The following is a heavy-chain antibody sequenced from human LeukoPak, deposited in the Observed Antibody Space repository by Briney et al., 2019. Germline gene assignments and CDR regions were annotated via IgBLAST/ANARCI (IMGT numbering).Heavy chain of an antibody. CDR2: ISSSSSYI. J-gene: IGHJ4*02. V-gene: IGHV3-21*01. Sequence: GGSLRLSCAASGFTFSSYSMNWVRQAPGKGLEWVSSISSSSSYIYYADSVKGRFTISRDNAKNSLYLQMNSLRAEDTAVYYCASSYSGSYSAFDYWGQGTLVTVSS. D-gene: IGHD1-26*01. CDR1: GFTFSSYS. CDR3: ASSYSGSYSAFDY.